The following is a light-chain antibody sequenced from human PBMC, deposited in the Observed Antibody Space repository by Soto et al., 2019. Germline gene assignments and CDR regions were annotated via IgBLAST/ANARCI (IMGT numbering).Light chain of an antibody. CDR2: DVS. V-gene: IGLV2-14*01. Sequence: QSALTQPASVSGSPGQSITISCTGTSSDVGGYNYVSWYQQHPGKAPKLMIYDVSNRPSGVSNRFSDSKSGNTASLTISGLQAEDEADYYCSSYTSSSTFYVCGTGTKVTVL. CDR3: SSYTSSSTFYV. J-gene: IGLJ1*01. CDR1: SSDVGGYNY.